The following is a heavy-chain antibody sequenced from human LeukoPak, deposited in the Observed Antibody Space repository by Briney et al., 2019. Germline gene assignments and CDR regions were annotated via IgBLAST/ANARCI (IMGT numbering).Heavy chain of an antibody. J-gene: IGHJ4*02. CDR3: AKDGLSSSFKPHYFDY. D-gene: IGHD6-13*01. CDR2: ISWDGGST. Sequence: PGGSLRLSCAASGFTFDEYAMHWVRQAPGKGLEGVSLISWDGGSTYYADSVKGRFTISGDNSKNTLYLQMNSLRAEDTAVYYCAKDGLSSSFKPHYFDYWGQGTLVTVSS. CDR1: GFTFDEYA. V-gene: IGHV3-43D*03.